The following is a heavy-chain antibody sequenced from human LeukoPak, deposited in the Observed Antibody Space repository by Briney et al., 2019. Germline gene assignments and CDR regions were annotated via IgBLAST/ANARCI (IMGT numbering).Heavy chain of an antibody. V-gene: IGHV3-9*01. J-gene: IGHJ5*02. D-gene: IGHD4-17*01. Sequence: GRSLRLSCAASGFRFADYAMHWVRQAPGKGLEWVSGISWNTNNIGYADSVKGRFTISRDNTKNSLYLQMNSLRVEDTALYYCAKAPGATTGWFDPWGQGTLVTVSS. CDR2: ISWNTNNI. CDR3: AKAPGATTGWFDP. CDR1: GFRFADYA.